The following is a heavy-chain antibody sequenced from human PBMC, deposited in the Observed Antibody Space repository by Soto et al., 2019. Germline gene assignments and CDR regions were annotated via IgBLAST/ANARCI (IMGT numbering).Heavy chain of an antibody. V-gene: IGHV4-31*03. CDR1: GGSISSGGYY. D-gene: IGHD3-3*01. Sequence: PSETLSLTCTVSGGSISSGGYYWSWIRQHPGKGLEWIGYIYYSGSTYYNPSLKSRVTISVDTSKNQFSLKLSSVTAADTAVYYCARVNNYDFWSGYPTLAGLFDIWGQGTMVT. CDR3: ARVNNYDFWSGYPTLAGLFDI. J-gene: IGHJ3*02. CDR2: IYYSGST.